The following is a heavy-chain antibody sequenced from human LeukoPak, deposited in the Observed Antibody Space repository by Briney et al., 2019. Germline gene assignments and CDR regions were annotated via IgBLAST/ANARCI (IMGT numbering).Heavy chain of an antibody. Sequence: GGSLRLSCAASGFTFSSYAMSWVRQAQGKGLEWVSDISDSGGSTYYADSVKGRFTTSRDNSKNTVYLQMNSLRAEDTAVYYCAKGPFSSRGYKGYDSWGQGTLVTVSS. V-gene: IGHV3-23*01. CDR3: AKGPFSSRGYKGYDS. CDR1: GFTFSSYA. CDR2: ISDSGGST. J-gene: IGHJ4*02. D-gene: IGHD3-22*01.